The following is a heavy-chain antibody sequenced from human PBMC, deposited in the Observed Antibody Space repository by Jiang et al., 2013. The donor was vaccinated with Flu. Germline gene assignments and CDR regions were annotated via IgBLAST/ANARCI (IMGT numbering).Heavy chain of an antibody. V-gene: IGHV4-39*07. CDR2: IYYSGST. Sequence: LLKPSETLSLTCTVSGGSISSSSYYWGWIRQPPGKGLEWIGSIYYSGSTYYNPSLKSRVTISVDTSKNQFSLKLSSVTAADTAVYYCARRLQQLPENWFDPWGQGT. J-gene: IGHJ5*02. CDR3: ARRLQQLPENWFDP. CDR1: GGSISSSSYY. D-gene: IGHD6-13*01.